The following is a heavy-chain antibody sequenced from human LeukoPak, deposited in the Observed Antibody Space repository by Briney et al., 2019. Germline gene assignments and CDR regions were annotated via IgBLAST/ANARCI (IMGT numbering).Heavy chain of an antibody. CDR1: GFTFSDYY. CDR3: VKESGPFGAFDV. CDR2: MSGSGTTI. D-gene: IGHD3-10*01. J-gene: IGHJ3*01. V-gene: IGHV3-11*04. Sequence: GGSLRLSCAASGFTFSDYYMSWVRQAPGKGLEWISYMSGSGTTINYADSVKGRFTVSRDNSRNTLSLQMNSLRIEDTAMYYCVKESGPFGAFDVWGQGTMVTVSS.